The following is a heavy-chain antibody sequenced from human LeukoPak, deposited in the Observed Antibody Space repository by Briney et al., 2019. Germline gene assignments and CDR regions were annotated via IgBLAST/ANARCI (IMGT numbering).Heavy chain of an antibody. Sequence: GGSLRLSCAASGFSFSSNSMNWVRQAPGKGLEWVSVIYSGGSTYYADSVKGRFTISRDNSKNTLYLQMNSLRAEDTAVYYCARYLFFMDVWGKGTTVTISS. CDR1: GFSFSSNS. V-gene: IGHV3-53*01. CDR2: IYSGGST. J-gene: IGHJ6*03. D-gene: IGHD2-21*01. CDR3: ARYLFFMDV.